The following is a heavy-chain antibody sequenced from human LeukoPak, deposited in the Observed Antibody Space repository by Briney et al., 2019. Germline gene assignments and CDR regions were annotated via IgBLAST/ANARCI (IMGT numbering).Heavy chain of an antibody. D-gene: IGHD3-22*01. V-gene: IGHV3-74*01. CDR1: GFTFSNYW. CDR3: ARAPSEIGGYYPEYFRH. CDR2: IKSDGRT. J-gene: IGHJ1*01. Sequence: GGSLRLSCAAAGFTFSNYWMHWVRQAPGKGLVWVSRIKSDGRTNYADSVKGRFTISRDNAKNTVSLQMNSLRAEDTGVYYCARAPSEIGGYYPEYFRHWGRGTLVTVSS.